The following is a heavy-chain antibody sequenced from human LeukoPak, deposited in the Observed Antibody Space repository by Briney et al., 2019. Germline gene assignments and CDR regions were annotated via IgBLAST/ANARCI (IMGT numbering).Heavy chain of an antibody. CDR1: GFTFSSLE. J-gene: IGHJ4*02. V-gene: IGHV3-48*03. CDR3: ARGRFGLK. D-gene: IGHD3/OR15-3a*01. Sequence: GGSLRLSCAASGFTFSSLEMTWVRQAPGKGLEWVSYISSSGSTIHYADSVRGRFTISRDNAKNSLYLQMNNLRAEDTAIYHCARGRFGLKWGRGPLVTVSS. CDR2: ISSSGSTI.